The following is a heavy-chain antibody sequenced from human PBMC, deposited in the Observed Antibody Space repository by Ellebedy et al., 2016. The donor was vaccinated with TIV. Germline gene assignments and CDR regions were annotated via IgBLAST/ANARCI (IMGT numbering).Heavy chain of an antibody. V-gene: IGHV1-69*13. D-gene: IGHD3-10*01. Sequence: SVKVSCXASGGTFSSYAISWVRQAPGQGLEWMGGIIPIFGTANYAQKFQGRVTITADESTSTAYMELSSLRSEDTAVYYCARAKGTSYYGSGSYYGMDVWGQGTTVTVSS. CDR2: IIPIFGTA. CDR3: ARAKGTSYYGSGSYYGMDV. J-gene: IGHJ6*02. CDR1: GGTFSSYA.